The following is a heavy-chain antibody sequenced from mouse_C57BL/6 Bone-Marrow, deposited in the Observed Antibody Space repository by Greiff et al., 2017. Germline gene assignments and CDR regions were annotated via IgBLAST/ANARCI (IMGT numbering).Heavy chain of an antibody. CDR3: AIYYYGIYWYFDV. D-gene: IGHD1-1*01. Sequence: VQLQQPGAELVKPGASVTMSCKASGYTFTSYWITWVKQRPGQGLEWIGDIDPGSGSTNYNEKFKSKATLTVDTSSSTAYMQLSSLTSEDSAVYYCAIYYYGIYWYFDVWGTGTTVTVSS. V-gene: IGHV1-55*01. J-gene: IGHJ1*03. CDR2: IDPGSGST. CDR1: GYTFTSYW.